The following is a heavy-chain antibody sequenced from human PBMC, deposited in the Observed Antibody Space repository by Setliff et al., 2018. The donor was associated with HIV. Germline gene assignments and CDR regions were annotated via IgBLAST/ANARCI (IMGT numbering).Heavy chain of an antibody. CDR2: IIPMYNIP. Sequence: ASVKVSCKTSGGTLSNYVITWVRQAPGQGLEWMGMIIPMYNIPAYAQKFQGRVTFTADESTSTAYMELSSLSPEDTAVYYCARDQTGVAAAAFGGGSAWSDEGFDIWGQGTMVTV. D-gene: IGHD6-13*01. J-gene: IGHJ3*02. V-gene: IGHV1-69*13. CDR3: ARDQTGVAAAAFGGGSAWSDEGFDI. CDR1: GGTLSNYV.